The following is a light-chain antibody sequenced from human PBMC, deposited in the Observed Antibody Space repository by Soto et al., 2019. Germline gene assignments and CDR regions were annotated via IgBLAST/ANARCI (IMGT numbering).Light chain of an antibody. V-gene: IGLV3-1*01. CDR1: KLGDKY. CDR2: QDS. Sequence: SYELTQPPSVSVSPGQTASITCSGDKLGDKYACWYQQKPGQSPVLVIYQDSKRPSGIPERFAGSNSGNTATLTISGTQAMDAADYYCQAWDSSTAKFGGGTKLTVL. J-gene: IGLJ2*01. CDR3: QAWDSSTAK.